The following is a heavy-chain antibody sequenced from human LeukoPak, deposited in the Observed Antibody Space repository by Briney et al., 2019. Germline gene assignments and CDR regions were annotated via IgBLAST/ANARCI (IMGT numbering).Heavy chain of an antibody. CDR2: IKYDGSEK. J-gene: IGHJ4*02. CDR3: ATDYDAISTERFGS. Sequence: GGSLRLSCAASGFSFSTYWMSWVRQAPGKGLEWVANIKYDGSEKFYVGSVKGRFTISRDNAQNALYLQMHSLRAEDTAVYYCATDYDAISTERFGSWGQGTLVTVSS. D-gene: IGHD3-9*01. CDR1: GFSFSTYW. V-gene: IGHV3-7*01.